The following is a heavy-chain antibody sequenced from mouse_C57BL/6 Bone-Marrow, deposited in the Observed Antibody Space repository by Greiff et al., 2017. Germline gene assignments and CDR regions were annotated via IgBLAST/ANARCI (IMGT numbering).Heavy chain of an antibody. CDR2: IHPNSGST. D-gene: IGHD1-1*01. Sequence: VQLQQPGAELVKPGASVKLSCKASGYTFTSYWMSWVKQRPGQGLEWIGMIHPNSGSTNYNEKFKSKATLTVDKSSSTAYMQLSSLTSEDSAVYVCASSSPDYGSGYDYRGQGATLT. J-gene: IGHJ2*01. CDR3: ASSSPDYGSGYDY. V-gene: IGHV1-64*01. CDR1: GYTFTSYW.